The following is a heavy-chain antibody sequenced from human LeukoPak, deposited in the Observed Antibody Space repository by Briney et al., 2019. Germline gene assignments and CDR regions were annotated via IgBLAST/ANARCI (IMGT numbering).Heavy chain of an antibody. V-gene: IGHV4-59*08. CDR3: ARHLYGSGWYGNFDF. D-gene: IGHD6-19*01. J-gene: IGHJ4*02. CDR2: IRYSGST. Sequence: SETLSLTCAVSGGSISGYYWSWIRQTPGKGLEWIGFIRYSGSTNYNPSLQSRVTISVDTSKSQFSLKLSSVTAADSAVYFCARHLYGSGWYGNFDFWGQGTLVTVSS. CDR1: GGSISGYY.